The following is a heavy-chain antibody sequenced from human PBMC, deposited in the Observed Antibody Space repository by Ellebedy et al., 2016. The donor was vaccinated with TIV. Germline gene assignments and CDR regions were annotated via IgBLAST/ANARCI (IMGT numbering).Heavy chain of an antibody. D-gene: IGHD4-23*01. Sequence: ASVKVSCKASGYAFDRYIMTWVRQAPGQGLEWMGWISAYTGDTNYALKFRDRLTMTTDTSTSTAYMELRSLTSDDPAVYYCATLAGGNPPRREDYWGQGTLVTVSS. CDR3: ATLAGGNPPRREDY. V-gene: IGHV1-18*01. CDR2: ISAYTGDT. J-gene: IGHJ4*02. CDR1: GYAFDRYI.